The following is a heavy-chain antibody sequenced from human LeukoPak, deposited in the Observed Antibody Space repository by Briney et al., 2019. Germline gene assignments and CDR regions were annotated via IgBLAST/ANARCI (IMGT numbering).Heavy chain of an antibody. D-gene: IGHD4-23*01. V-gene: IGHV1-69*04. CDR1: GGTFSSYA. J-gene: IGHJ6*02. CDR3: ARDPHYGGNSRYYYYGMDV. Sequence: SVKVSCKASGGTFSSYAISWVRQAPGQELEWMGRIIPILGIANYAQKFQGRVTITADKSTSTAYMELSSLRSEDTAVYYYARDPHYGGNSRYYYYGMDVWGQGTTVTVSS. CDR2: IIPILGIA.